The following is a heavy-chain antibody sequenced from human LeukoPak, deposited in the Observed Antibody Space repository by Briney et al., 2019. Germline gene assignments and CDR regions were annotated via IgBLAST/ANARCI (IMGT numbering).Heavy chain of an antibody. CDR2: VNYNGST. J-gene: IGHJ4*02. D-gene: IGHD3-16*02. V-gene: IGHV4-39*01. CDR3: ARQWGYDYIWGSYRHFDY. Sequence: PETLSLTCTVSGGSISSTSYFWDWIRQPPGKGLEWIGSVNYNGSTYHNPSLKSRVTISVDTSKNQFSLKLSSVTAADTAVYYCARQWGYDYIWGSYRHFDYWGQGTLVTVSS. CDR1: GGSISSTSYF.